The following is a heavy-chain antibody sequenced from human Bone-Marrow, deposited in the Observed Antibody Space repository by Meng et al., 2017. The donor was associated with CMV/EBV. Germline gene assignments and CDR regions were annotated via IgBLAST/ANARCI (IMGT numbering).Heavy chain of an antibody. CDR2: ISAYNGNT. J-gene: IGHJ4*02. Sequence: ASGRVSCKASGYTFTSYGISWVRQAPGQGLEWMGWISAYNGNTNYAQKLQGRVTMTTDTSTSTAYMELRSLRSDDTAVYYCARRLYCSSTSCFELEPWGQGTLVT. CDR3: ARRLYCSSTSCFELEP. CDR1: GYTFTSYG. D-gene: IGHD2-2*01. V-gene: IGHV1-18*01.